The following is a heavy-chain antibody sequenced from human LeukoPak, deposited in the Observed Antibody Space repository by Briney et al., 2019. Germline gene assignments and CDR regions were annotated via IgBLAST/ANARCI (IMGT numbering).Heavy chain of an antibody. J-gene: IGHJ6*02. V-gene: IGHV1-8*01. CDR1: GYTFTSYD. CDR3: ARGPVRVGYYYYGMDV. CDR2: MNLNSGNT. Sequence: ASVKVSCKASGYTFTSYDINWVRQATGQGLEWMGWMNLNSGNTGYEHKFQGRGTMIRNTSISTAYMELSSLRSEDTAVYYCARGPVRVGYYYYGMDVWGQETTVTVSS.